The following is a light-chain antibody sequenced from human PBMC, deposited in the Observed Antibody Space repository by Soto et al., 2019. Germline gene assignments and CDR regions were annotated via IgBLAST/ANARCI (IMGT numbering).Light chain of an antibody. CDR1: QSISSY. V-gene: IGKV1-39*01. J-gene: IGKJ1*01. CDR3: QQSYSTPPT. CDR2: AAS. Sequence: DIQMTQSPSSLSASVGDRVTITCRARQSISSYLNWYQQKPGKAPKLLIYAASSLQSGVTSRFSGSGSGTDFTLTISSLQPEDFATYYCQQSYSTPPTFCQGTKGEIK.